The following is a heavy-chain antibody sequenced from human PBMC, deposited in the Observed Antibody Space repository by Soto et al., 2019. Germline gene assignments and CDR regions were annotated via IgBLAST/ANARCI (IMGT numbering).Heavy chain of an antibody. Sequence: ASVKVSCKASGYTLTSYYMQWVRQAPGQGLEWMGMINPTSDYTNYAQKFQGRVTLTSDTSTSTVYMELGSLRSEDTAMYYCARGGPVNNDFDIWGRGTMIAVSS. CDR1: GYTLTSYY. CDR3: ARGGPVNNDFDI. V-gene: IGHV1-46*01. CDR2: INPTSDYT. J-gene: IGHJ3*02.